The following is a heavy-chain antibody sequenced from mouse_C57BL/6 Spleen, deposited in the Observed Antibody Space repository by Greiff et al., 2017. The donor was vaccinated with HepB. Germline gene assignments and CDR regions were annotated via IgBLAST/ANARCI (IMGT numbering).Heavy chain of an antibody. V-gene: IGHV1-59*01. Sequence: QVQLKQSGAELVRPGTSVKLSCKASGYTFTSYWMHWVKQRPGQGLEWIGVIDPSDSYTNYNQKFKGKATLTVDTSSSTAYMQLSSLTSEDSAVYYCARSGSSGSSFDYWGQGTTLTVSS. CDR1: GYTFTSYW. J-gene: IGHJ2*01. CDR2: IDPSDSYT. D-gene: IGHD3-2*02. CDR3: ARSGSSGSSFDY.